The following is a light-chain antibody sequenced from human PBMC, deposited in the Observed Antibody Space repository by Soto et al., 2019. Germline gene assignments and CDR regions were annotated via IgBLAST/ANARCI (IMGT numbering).Light chain of an antibody. CDR1: QSLLYNNTYNY. CDR2: FGS. J-gene: IGKJ5*01. V-gene: IGKV2-28*01. CDR3: MQALQSLT. Sequence: EIVMTRSPLTLPVTPGEPASISCRSSQSLLYNNTYNYLDWYVQKPGQSPQLLIYFGSNRAPGVPDRFSGSGSGTDFTLNINRVEAEDVGTYYCMQALQSLTFGQGTRLEIK.